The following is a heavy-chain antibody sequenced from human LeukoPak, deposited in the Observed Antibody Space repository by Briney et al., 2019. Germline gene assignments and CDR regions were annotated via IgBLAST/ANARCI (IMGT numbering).Heavy chain of an antibody. CDR1: GFTFSSYA. CDR2: ISYDGSNK. J-gene: IGHJ4*02. D-gene: IGHD3-22*01. Sequence: GGSLRLSCAASGFTFSSYAMHWVRQAPGKGLEWVAVISYDGSNKYYADSVKGRFTISRDNSKNTLYLQMNSLRAEDTAVYYCAREADSSGYYDARYGFDYWGQGTLVTVSS. V-gene: IGHV3-30*04. CDR3: AREADSSGYYDARYGFDY.